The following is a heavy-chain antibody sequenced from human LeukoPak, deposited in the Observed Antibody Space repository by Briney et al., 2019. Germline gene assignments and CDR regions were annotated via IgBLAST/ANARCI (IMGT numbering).Heavy chain of an antibody. CDR2: TIPIYGTA. V-gene: IGHV1-69*05. J-gene: IGHJ4*02. Sequence: ASVKASCKASGGTFSNYAIAWVRQAPGQGLEWMGTTIPIYGTANYAQKFQGRVTLTTDESTGTAYMELGSLRSEDTAVYYCARVAERVVMYYCDSWGQGTLVAVSS. D-gene: IGHD2/OR15-2a*01. CDR3: ARVAERVVMYYCDS. CDR1: GGTFSNYA.